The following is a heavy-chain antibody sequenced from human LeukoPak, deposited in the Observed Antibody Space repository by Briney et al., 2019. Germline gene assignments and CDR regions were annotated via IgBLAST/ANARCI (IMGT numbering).Heavy chain of an antibody. J-gene: IGHJ4*02. Sequence: ASVKVSCKASGYTFTSYYMHWVRQATGQGLEWMGWMNPNSGNTGYAQKFQGRVTITRNTSISTAYMELSSLRSEDTAVYYCARAVAAYFDYWGQGTLVTVSS. CDR3: ARAVAAYFDY. CDR2: MNPNSGNT. D-gene: IGHD6-19*01. V-gene: IGHV1-8*03. CDR1: GYTFTSYY.